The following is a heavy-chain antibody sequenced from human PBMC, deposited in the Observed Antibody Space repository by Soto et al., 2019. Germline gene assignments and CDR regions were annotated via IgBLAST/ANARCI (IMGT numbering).Heavy chain of an antibody. CDR3: ARGLAKYYFDY. CDR1: GFTVSNNS. Sequence: EVQLVETGGGLIQPGGSLRLSCAASGFTVSNNSMSWVRQAPGKGLEWVSIIYSGTTTYYADSVKGRFTISRDNSKNTLYLEMNSLRADDTAVYYCARGLAKYYFDYWGQGTLVTVSS. D-gene: IGHD5-12*01. CDR2: IYSGTTT. V-gene: IGHV3-53*02. J-gene: IGHJ4*02.